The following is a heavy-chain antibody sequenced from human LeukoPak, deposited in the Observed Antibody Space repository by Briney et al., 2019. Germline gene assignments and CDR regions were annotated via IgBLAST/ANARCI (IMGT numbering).Heavy chain of an antibody. CDR3: AREAQGGATALDL. CDR2: IRQDGSEK. D-gene: IGHD1-26*01. Sequence: GGSLRLSCAASGFTFSNAWMSWVRQAPGKGLEWVANIRQDGSEKFYVDSAKGRFTISRDNAKNSVYLQMNGLRAEDRGVYYCAREAQGGATALDLWGQGTLVTVSS. J-gene: IGHJ5*02. CDR1: GFTFSNAW. V-gene: IGHV3-7*04.